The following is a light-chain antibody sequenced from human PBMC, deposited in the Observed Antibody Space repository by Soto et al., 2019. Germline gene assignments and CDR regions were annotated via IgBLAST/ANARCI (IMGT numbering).Light chain of an antibody. Sequence: EIVLTQSPATLSLSPGERATLSCRASQSVSSYLAWYQQKPGQAPRLLIYDASNSATGIPARFSGSGSGTDFTFTISSLEPEDFAVYYCQQRSNWPPLTFGGGTKVEIK. J-gene: IGKJ4*01. CDR2: DAS. V-gene: IGKV3-11*01. CDR1: QSVSSY. CDR3: QQRSNWPPLT.